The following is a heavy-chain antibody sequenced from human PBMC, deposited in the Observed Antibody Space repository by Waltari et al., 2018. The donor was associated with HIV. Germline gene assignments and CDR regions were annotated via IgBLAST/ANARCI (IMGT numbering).Heavy chain of an antibody. CDR2: VNHSGNI. CDR3: SREGYGGNPANDFDF. J-gene: IGHJ4*02. Sequence: QVQLQQSGAGLFKPSETLSLTCTVSGGSFSGYSWSWIRQPPGQGLEWIGEVNHSGNINYNPSLKSRLIISVDTSKSQFSLRLKSVTAADTAVYYCSREGYGGNPANDFDFWGQGTLVSVSS. V-gene: IGHV4-34*01. D-gene: IGHD2-15*01. CDR1: GGSFSGYS.